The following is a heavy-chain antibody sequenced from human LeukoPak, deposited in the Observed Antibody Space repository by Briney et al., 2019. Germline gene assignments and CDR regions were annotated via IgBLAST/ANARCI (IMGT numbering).Heavy chain of an antibody. V-gene: IGHV4-59*08. CDR2: VYYSGST. D-gene: IGHD4-23*01. J-gene: IGHJ4*02. Sequence: PSETLSLTCSVSGDFISGYYWSWIRQSPGKGLDYIGYVYYSGSTYYNPSLKSRVTISVDTSKNQFSLKLSSVTAADTAVYYCASSPGGQGDFDYWGQGTLVTVSS. CDR1: GDFISGYY. CDR3: ASSPGGQGDFDY.